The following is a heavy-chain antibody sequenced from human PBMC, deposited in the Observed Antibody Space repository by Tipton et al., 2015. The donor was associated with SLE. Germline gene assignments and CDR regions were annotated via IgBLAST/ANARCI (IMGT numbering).Heavy chain of an antibody. CDR1: GGSTTSHY. D-gene: IGHD3-3*01. J-gene: IGHJ4*02. CDR3: ARHPIWIRDRGFDY. V-gene: IGHV4-59*11. Sequence: TLSLTCTVSGGSTTSHYWSWIRQSPGKGLEWIGYVYYLGSTNYYPSLKSRVTIAIDTSKNQISLKLKSVTAADTAVCYCARHPIWIRDRGFDYWGQGTLVTVSS. CDR2: VYYLGST.